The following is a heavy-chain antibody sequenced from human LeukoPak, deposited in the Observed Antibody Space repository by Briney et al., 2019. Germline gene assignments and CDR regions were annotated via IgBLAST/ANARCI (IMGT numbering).Heavy chain of an antibody. Sequence: PSETLSLTCSVSGDSISNYWWNWIRQPAGKELEWIGRMYTSGDTNYNPSLKSRVTMSVDTSKNQVSLRLTSVIAADTVVYYCARGSREMATIFDYWGQGTLVTVSS. CDR1: GDSISNYW. J-gene: IGHJ4*02. CDR2: MYTSGDT. CDR3: ARGSREMATIFDY. V-gene: IGHV4-4*07. D-gene: IGHD5-24*01.